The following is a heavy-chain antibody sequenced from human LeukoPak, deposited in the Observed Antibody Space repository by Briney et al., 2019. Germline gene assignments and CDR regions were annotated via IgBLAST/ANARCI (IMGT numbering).Heavy chain of an antibody. J-gene: IGHJ5*02. CDR2: ISSSGSTI. CDR1: GFTFSDYY. Sequence: GSLRLSCAASGFTFSDYYMSWIRQAPGKGLEWVSYISSSGSTIYYADSVKGRFTISRDNAKNSLYLQMNSLRAEDTAVYYCARDLFPSGDIVVVVAATPEWYNWFDPWGQGTLVTVSS. D-gene: IGHD2-15*01. V-gene: IGHV3-11*01. CDR3: ARDLFPSGDIVVVVAATPEWYNWFDP.